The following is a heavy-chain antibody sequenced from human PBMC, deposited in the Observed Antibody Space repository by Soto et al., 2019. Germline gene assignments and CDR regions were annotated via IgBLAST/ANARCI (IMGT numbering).Heavy chain of an antibody. CDR3: ARDFTYGSGSYLYYYGTDV. Sequence: GGSLRLSCAASGFTVSSNHMSWVRQAPGKGLEWVSVIYSGGSTYYADSVKGRFTISRDNSKNTLYLQMNSLRAEDTAVYYCARDFTYGSGSYLYYYGTDVWGQGTTVTVSS. D-gene: IGHD3-10*01. J-gene: IGHJ6*02. CDR2: IYSGGST. CDR1: GFTVSSNH. V-gene: IGHV3-66*01.